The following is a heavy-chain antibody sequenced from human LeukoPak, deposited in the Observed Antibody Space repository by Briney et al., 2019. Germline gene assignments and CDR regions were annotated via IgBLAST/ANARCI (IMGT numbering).Heavy chain of an antibody. J-gene: IGHJ4*02. CDR3: ARVGGKRGYSYGSGYFDY. V-gene: IGHV1-69*13. Sequence: SVKVSCKASGYTFTSYGISWVRQAPGQGLEWMGGIIPIFGTANYAQKFQGRVTITADESTSTAYMELSSLRSEDTAVYYCARVGGKRGYSYGSGYFDYWGQGTLVTVSS. CDR2: IIPIFGTA. D-gene: IGHD5-18*01. CDR1: GYTFTSYG.